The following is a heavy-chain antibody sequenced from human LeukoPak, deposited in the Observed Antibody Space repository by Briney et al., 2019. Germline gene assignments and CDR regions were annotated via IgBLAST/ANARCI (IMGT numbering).Heavy chain of an antibody. Sequence: ASVKVSCKASGGTFSSYAISWVRQAPGQGLEWMGGIIPIFGTANYAQKFQGRVTITTDESTSTAYMELSGLRSEDTAVYYCARWRYSSGNWFDPWGQGTLVTVSS. CDR2: IIPIFGTA. D-gene: IGHD6-19*01. J-gene: IGHJ5*02. CDR3: ARWRYSSGNWFDP. CDR1: GGTFSSYA. V-gene: IGHV1-69*05.